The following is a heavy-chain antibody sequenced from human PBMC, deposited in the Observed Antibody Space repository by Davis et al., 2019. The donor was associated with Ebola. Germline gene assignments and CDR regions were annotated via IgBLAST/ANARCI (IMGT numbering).Heavy chain of an antibody. CDR3: ARAHYGDRIDY. D-gene: IGHD4-17*01. CDR1: GGSTSSSNW. V-gene: IGHV4-4*02. J-gene: IGHJ4*02. Sequence: MPSETLSLTCAVSGGSTSSSNWWSWIRQPPGKGLVWIGEINHSGSTNYNPSLKSRVTISVDTSKNPFSLNLSSVTAADTAVYYCARAHYGDRIDYWGQGTLVTVSS. CDR2: INHSGST.